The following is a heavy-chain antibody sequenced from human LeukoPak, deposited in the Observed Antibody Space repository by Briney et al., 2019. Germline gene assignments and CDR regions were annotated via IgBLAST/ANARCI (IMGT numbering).Heavy chain of an antibody. Sequence: TFTSSLSNYIYYADSVKGRFTISRDNAKNSLYLQMNSLRAEDTALYYCARGGENSGFDYWGQGTLVIVSS. D-gene: IGHD6-19*01. CDR3: ARGGENSGFDY. V-gene: IGHV3-21*01. CDR2: TSSLSNYI. J-gene: IGHJ4*02.